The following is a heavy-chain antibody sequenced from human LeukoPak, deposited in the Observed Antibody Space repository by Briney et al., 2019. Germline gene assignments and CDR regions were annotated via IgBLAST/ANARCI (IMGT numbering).Heavy chain of an antibody. D-gene: IGHD3-9*01. CDR3: AREPPRAGYYKYAFDI. CDR2: MNPNSGNT. CDR1: GYTFTSYD. J-gene: IGHJ3*02. Sequence: ASVKVSCNASGYTFTSYDVNWVRQATGQGLKWMGWMNPNSGNTGYAQKFQGRVTMTRNTSISTAYMELSSLRSEDTAVYYCAREPPRAGYYKYAFDIWGQGTMVTVSS. V-gene: IGHV1-8*01.